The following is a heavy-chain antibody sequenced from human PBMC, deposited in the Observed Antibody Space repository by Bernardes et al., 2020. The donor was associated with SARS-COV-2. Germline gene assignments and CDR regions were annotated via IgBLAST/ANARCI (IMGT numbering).Heavy chain of an antibody. J-gene: IGHJ4*02. D-gene: IGHD5-18*01. Sequence: SASLSLTCTVSGGSLSSSSYYWGWIRQPPGKGLEWIGSIYYSGSTYYNPSLKSRVTISVDTSKNQFSLKLSSVTAADTAVYYCARGGSRATWIQLWFSPPFDYWGQGTLVTVSS. CDR2: IYYSGST. V-gene: IGHV4-39*01. CDR3: ARGGSRATWIQLWFSPPFDY. CDR1: GGSLSSSSYY.